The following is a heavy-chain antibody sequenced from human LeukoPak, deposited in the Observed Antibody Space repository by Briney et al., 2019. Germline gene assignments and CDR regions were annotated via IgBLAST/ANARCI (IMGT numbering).Heavy chain of an antibody. CDR1: GYTFTSYG. Sequence: ASVKVSCKASGYTFTSYGMSWVRQAPGQGVEGMGWISAYNGNTNYAQKLQGRVTMTTDTSTSTAYMELRSLRSDDTAVYYCARSKGRSGWYDYWGQGTLVTVSS. J-gene: IGHJ4*02. CDR2: ISAYNGNT. CDR3: ARSKGRSGWYDY. D-gene: IGHD6-19*01. V-gene: IGHV1-18*01.